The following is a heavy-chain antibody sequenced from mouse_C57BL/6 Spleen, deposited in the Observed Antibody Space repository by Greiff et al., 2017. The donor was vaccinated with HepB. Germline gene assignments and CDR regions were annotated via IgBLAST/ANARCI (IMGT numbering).Heavy chain of an antibody. CDR1: GYAFSSYW. CDR3: ARGVITTVVSYFDV. CDR2: IYPGDGDT. V-gene: IGHV1-80*01. D-gene: IGHD1-1*01. J-gene: IGHJ1*03. Sequence: QVQLQQSGAELVKPGASVKISCKASGYAFSSYWMNWVKQRPGKGLEWIGQIYPGDGDTNYNGKFKGKATLTADKSSSTAYMQLSSLTSEDSAVYFCARGVITTVVSYFDVWGTGTTVTVSS.